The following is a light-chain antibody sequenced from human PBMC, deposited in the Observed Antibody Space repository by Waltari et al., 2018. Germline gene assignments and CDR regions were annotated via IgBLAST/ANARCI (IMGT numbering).Light chain of an antibody. CDR3: CSYAGSSTWV. CDR2: EVS. Sequence: QSALTQPASVSGSPGQSITISCTGTSSDVGSYNLVSWYQQHPGKAPKPMIYEVSKRPPGVSNRFPGSKSGNTASLTISGLQAEDEADYYCCSYAGSSTWVFGTGTKVTVL. J-gene: IGLJ1*01. V-gene: IGLV2-23*02. CDR1: SSDVGSYNL.